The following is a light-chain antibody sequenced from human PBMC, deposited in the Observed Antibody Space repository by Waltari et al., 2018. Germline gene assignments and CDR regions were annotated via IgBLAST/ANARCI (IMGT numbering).Light chain of an antibody. CDR2: GAS. J-gene: IGKJ1*01. Sequence: DIQLTQSPSFLSASVGDRVTITCRASQGISSNLAWYQQKPGKAPKLLIYGASTLQSGVPSRFSGSESGTEFTLTITSLQPEDFATYYCQQLHSYPRTFGQGTKVEIK. CDR1: QGISSN. V-gene: IGKV1-9*01. CDR3: QQLHSYPRT.